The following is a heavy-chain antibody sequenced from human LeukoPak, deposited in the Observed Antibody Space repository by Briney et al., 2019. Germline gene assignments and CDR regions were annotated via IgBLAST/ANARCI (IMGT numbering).Heavy chain of an antibody. Sequence: PGGSLRLSCAASGFIFSDYYMSWIRRAPGKGLEWISYITSSSSYTNYADSVKGRFTISRDNAKNSLYLQMNSLRAEDTGVYYCASGQYSSGWRVDYWGQGTLVTVSS. CDR1: GFIFSDYY. CDR2: ITSSSSYT. V-gene: IGHV3-11*06. D-gene: IGHD6-19*01. J-gene: IGHJ4*02. CDR3: ASGQYSSGWRVDY.